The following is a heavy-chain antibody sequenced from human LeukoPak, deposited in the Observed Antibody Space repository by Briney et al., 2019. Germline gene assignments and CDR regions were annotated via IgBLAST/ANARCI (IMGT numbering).Heavy chain of an antibody. V-gene: IGHV4-30-2*01. D-gene: IGHD3-16*01. J-gene: IGHJ4*02. CDR2: IYHSGST. Sequence: SQTLSLTCAVSGGSISSGGYSWSWIRQPPGKGLEWIGYIYHSGSTYYNPSLKSRVTISVDRSKNQFSLKLSSVTAADTAVYYCARENLGDYYFDYWGQGTLVTVPS. CDR1: GGSISSGGYS. CDR3: ARENLGDYYFDY.